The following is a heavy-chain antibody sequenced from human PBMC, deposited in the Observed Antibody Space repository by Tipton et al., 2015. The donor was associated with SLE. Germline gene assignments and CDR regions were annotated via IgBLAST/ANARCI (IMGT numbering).Heavy chain of an antibody. V-gene: IGHV4-59*01. D-gene: IGHD3-22*01. CDR1: GGSFSSYY. CDR3: ARTHCYDSSGYWGDAFDI. CDR2: IYYSGST. Sequence: TLSLTCAVYGGSFSSYYWSWIRQPPGKGLEWIGYIYYSGSTNYNPSLKSRVTISVDTSKNQFSLKLSSVTAADTAVCYCARTHCYDSSGYWGDAFDIWGQGTMVTVSS. J-gene: IGHJ3*02.